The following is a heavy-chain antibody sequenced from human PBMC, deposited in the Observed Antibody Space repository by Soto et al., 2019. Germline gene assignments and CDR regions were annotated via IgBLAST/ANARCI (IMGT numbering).Heavy chain of an antibody. CDR1: GYTFTSYD. CDR3: ARGVGATVFYYYGMDV. J-gene: IGHJ6*02. D-gene: IGHD1-26*01. V-gene: IGHV1-8*01. Sequence: ASVKVSCKASGYTFTSYDINWVRQATGQGLEWMGWMNPNSGNTGYAQKFQGRVTMTRNTSISTAYMELSSLRSEDTAVYYCARGVGATVFYYYGMDVWGQGTTVTVSS. CDR2: MNPNSGNT.